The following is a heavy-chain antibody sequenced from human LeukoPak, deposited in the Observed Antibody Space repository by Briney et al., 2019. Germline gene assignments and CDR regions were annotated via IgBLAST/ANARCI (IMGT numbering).Heavy chain of an antibody. Sequence: SETLSLTCAVSGYSISSGYYWGWIRQPPGKGLEWIGSIYHSGSTYYNPSLKSRVTISVDTSKNQFSLKLSSVTAADTAVYYCARDNVVVPAAMRGWFDPWGQGTLVTVSS. J-gene: IGHJ5*02. D-gene: IGHD2-2*01. V-gene: IGHV4-38-2*02. CDR2: IYHSGST. CDR1: GYSISSGYY. CDR3: ARDNVVVPAAMRGWFDP.